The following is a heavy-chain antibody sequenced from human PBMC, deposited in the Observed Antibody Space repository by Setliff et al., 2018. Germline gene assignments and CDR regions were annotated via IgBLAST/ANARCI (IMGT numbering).Heavy chain of an antibody. V-gene: IGHV4-34*01. Sequence: NPSETLSLTCGVSGGGGSFSAYYWSWIRQPPGKGLEWIGEISPGGSTIYNPSLRSRVTMSVDTAKNRFSLNLTSVTAADTAVYYCATSRFCSAGSCYSFDDWGQGALVTVSS. J-gene: IGHJ4*02. D-gene: IGHD6-19*01. CDR2: ISPGGST. CDR1: GGGGSFSAYY. CDR3: ATSRFCSAGSCYSFDD.